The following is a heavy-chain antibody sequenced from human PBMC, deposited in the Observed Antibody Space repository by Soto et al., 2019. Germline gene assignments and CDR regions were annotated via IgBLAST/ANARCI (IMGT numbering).Heavy chain of an antibody. D-gene: IGHD2-15*01. V-gene: IGHV1-69*06. CDR1: GGTFNTYT. CDR3: ARGLECRGYCLDKPTWFGP. CDR2: IIPIFGTP. J-gene: IGHJ5*02. Sequence: SVKVSCKASGGTFNTYTFSRVRQDPGPGLEWMGRIIPIFGTPYYAQKFQGRGTITADKSTSTVYMELSSLGSDDTAVYFCARGLECRGYCLDKPTWFGPWGQGTLVTVSS.